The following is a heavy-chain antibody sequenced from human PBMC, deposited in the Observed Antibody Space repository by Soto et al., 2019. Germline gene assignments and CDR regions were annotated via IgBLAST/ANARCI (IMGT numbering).Heavy chain of an antibody. J-gene: IGHJ6*02. D-gene: IGHD2-2*01. Sequence: GESLKISCQGSGYSFTSYWIGWVRQMPGKGLEWMGIIYPGDSDTRYSPSFQGQVTISADKSISTAYLQWSSLKASDTAMYYCVRPRYCSSTSCYWGMDVWGQGTTVTVSS. V-gene: IGHV5-51*01. CDR3: VRPRYCSSTSCYWGMDV. CDR1: GYSFTSYW. CDR2: IYPGDSDT.